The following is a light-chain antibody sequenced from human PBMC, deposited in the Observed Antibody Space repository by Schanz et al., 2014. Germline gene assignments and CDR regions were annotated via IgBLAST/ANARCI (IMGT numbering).Light chain of an antibody. CDR3: SSYTSSSTLSVV. CDR2: DVS. Sequence: QSALTQPASVSGSPGQSITISCTGTSSDVGGYNYVSWYQQHPGKAPKLMIYDVSKRPSGVPDRFSGSKSGTSASLAITGLQAEDEADYYCSSYTSSSTLSVVFGGGTKLTVL. CDR1: SSDVGGYNY. V-gene: IGLV2-14*01. J-gene: IGLJ2*01.